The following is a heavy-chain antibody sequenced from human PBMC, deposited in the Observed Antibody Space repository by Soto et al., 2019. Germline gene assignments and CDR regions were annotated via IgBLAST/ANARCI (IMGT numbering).Heavy chain of an antibody. D-gene: IGHD6-6*01. J-gene: IGHJ4*02. V-gene: IGHV3-23*01. Sequence: GXSLILSFAASLFTFASYPMSGVRKAPGKGLEWVSAISGSVGSTYYADSVKGRFTISRGNSKNTLYLQMNSLRAEDTAVYYCAKDLQGIAARRFDYWGQGTLVTVSS. CDR2: ISGSVGST. CDR1: LFTFASYP. CDR3: AKDLQGIAARRFDY.